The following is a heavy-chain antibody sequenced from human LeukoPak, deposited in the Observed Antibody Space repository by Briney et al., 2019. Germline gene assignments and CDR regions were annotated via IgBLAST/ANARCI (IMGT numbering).Heavy chain of an antibody. Sequence: GRSLRLSCAASGFTFSSYGMHWVRQAPGKGLEWEAVISYDGSNRYYADSVKGRFTISRDNSKNTLYLQMNSLRAEDTAVYYCAKTSLGYCSSTSCLGYFQHWGQGTLVTVSS. CDR2: ISYDGSNR. D-gene: IGHD2-2*01. CDR3: AKTSLGYCSSTSCLGYFQH. CDR1: GFTFSSYG. J-gene: IGHJ1*01. V-gene: IGHV3-30*18.